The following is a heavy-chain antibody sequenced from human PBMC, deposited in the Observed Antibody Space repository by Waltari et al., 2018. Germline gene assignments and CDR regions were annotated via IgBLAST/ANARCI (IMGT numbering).Heavy chain of an antibody. V-gene: IGHV1-69*14. CDR2: IIPSFCTA. D-gene: IGHD1-26*01. Sequence: QVQLVQSGAEVKKPGSSVKVSCKASGGTFSSYAISWVRQAPGQGLEWMGGIIPSFCTANSAQKFQGRVKVTADKSTSASYMGLSSLRSEDTAVYYCARARSVKWELFPVDYWGQGTLVTVSS. CDR1: GGTFSSYA. J-gene: IGHJ4*02. CDR3: ARARSVKWELFPVDY.